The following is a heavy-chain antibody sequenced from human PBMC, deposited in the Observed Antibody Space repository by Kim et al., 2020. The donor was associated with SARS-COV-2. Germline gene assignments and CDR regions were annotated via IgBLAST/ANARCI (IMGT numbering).Heavy chain of an antibody. CDR1: GFTFSSYA. CDR3: ARESEAFDAFDI. J-gene: IGHJ3*02. Sequence: GGSLRLSCAASGFTFSSYAMHWVRQAPGKGLEYVSAISSNGGSTYYANSVKGRFTISRDNSKNTLYLQMGSLRAEDMAVYYCARESEAFDAFDIWGQGT. D-gene: IGHD3-3*02. V-gene: IGHV3-64*01. CDR2: ISSNGGST.